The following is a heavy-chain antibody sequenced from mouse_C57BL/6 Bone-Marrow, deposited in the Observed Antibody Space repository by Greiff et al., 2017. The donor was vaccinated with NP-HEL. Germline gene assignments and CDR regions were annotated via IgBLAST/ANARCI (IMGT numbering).Heavy chain of an antibody. CDR2: IYPRDGST. CDR1: GYTFTSYD. D-gene: IGHD2-4*01. Sequence: QVQLKESGPELVKPGASVKLSCKASGYTFTSYDINWVKQRPGQGLEWIGWIYPRDGSTKYNEKFKGKATLTVDTSSSTAYMELHSLTSEDSAVYFCARSMGLRWYYAMDYWGQGTSVTVSS. CDR3: ARSMGLRWYYAMDY. J-gene: IGHJ4*01. V-gene: IGHV1-85*01.